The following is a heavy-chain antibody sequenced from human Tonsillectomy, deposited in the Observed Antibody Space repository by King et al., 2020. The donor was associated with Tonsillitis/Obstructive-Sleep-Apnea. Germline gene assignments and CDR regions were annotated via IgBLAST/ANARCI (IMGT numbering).Heavy chain of an antibody. V-gene: IGHV4-39*01. J-gene: IGHJ3*02. CDR2: IYYSGST. D-gene: IGHD6-25*01. CDR3: AGYSRGYLSEGAFDI. Sequence: LQLQESGPGLVKPSETLSLTCTVSGGSISSSSYYWGWIRQPPGKGLEWIGSIYYSGSTYYNPSLKSRDTISVDTSKNQFSLKLSSVTAADTAVYYCAGYSRGYLSEGAFDIWGQGTMVTVSS. CDR1: GGSISSSSYY.